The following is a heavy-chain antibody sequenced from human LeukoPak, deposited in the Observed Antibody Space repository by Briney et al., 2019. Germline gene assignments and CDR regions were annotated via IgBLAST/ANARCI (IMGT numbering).Heavy chain of an antibody. D-gene: IGHD3-10*01. Sequence: GGSLRLSCAASGFTFSSYGMHWVRQAPGKGLEWVAVISYDGSNKYYADSVKGRFTISRDNSKNTLYLQMNSLRAEDTAVYYCAKISGGGYLGYRGPGTL. CDR1: GFTFSSYG. CDR3: AKISGGGYLGY. J-gene: IGHJ4*02. V-gene: IGHV3-30*18. CDR2: ISYDGSNK.